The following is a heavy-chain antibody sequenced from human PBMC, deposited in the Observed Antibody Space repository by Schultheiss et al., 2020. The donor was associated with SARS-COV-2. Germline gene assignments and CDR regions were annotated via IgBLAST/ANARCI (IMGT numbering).Heavy chain of an antibody. CDR3: ARSLYSSSWYYYYYGMDV. CDR2: ISAYNGNT. V-gene: IGHV1-8*02. J-gene: IGHJ6*02. Sequence: ASVKVSCKASGGTFSSYAISWVRQAPGQGLEWMGWISAYNGNTGYAQKFQGRVTMTRNTSISTAYMELSSLRSEDTAVYYCARSLYSSSWYYYYYGMDVWGQGTTVTVSS. CDR1: GGTFSSYA. D-gene: IGHD6-13*01.